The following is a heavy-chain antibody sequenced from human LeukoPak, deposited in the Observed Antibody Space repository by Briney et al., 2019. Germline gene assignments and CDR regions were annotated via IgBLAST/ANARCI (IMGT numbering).Heavy chain of an antibody. J-gene: IGHJ4*02. D-gene: IGHD2-15*01. CDR3: ARDQDLYSGGSFQYYFDY. CDR1: GFTFSSYA. V-gene: IGHV3-30*04. CDR2: ISYDGSNK. Sequence: PGGSLRLSCAASGFTFSSYAMHWVRQAPGKGLEWVAVISYDGSNKYYADSVKGRFTISRDNSKNTLYLQMNSLRAEDTAVYYCARDQDLYSGGSFQYYFDYWGQGTLVTVSS.